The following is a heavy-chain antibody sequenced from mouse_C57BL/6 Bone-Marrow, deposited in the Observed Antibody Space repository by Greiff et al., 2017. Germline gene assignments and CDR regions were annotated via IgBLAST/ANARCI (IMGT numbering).Heavy chain of an antibody. CDR1: GFTFSSYA. Sequence: EVKLVESGGGLVKPGGSLKISCAASGFTFSSYAMSWVRQTPEKRLEWVATISDGGSYTYYPDNVKGRFTISRDNAKNNRYLQMSHLKSEDTAMDYCARYQAPPAMDYWGQGTSVTVSS. V-gene: IGHV5-4*03. CDR3: ARYQAPPAMDY. CDR2: ISDGGSYT. J-gene: IGHJ4*01. D-gene: IGHD3-2*02.